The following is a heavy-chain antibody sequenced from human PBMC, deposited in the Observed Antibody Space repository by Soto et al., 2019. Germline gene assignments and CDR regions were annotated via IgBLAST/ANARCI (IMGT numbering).Heavy chain of an antibody. CDR3: ARGGAFDI. Sequence: QVQLQESGPGLVKPSETLPLTCTVSGGSISSYYWSWIRQPPGKGLEWIGYIYYSGSTNYNPSLKSRVTISVDTSKNQFSLKLSSVTAADTAVYYCARGGAFDIWGQGTMVTVSS. CDR2: IYYSGST. J-gene: IGHJ3*02. V-gene: IGHV4-59*01. CDR1: GGSISSYY.